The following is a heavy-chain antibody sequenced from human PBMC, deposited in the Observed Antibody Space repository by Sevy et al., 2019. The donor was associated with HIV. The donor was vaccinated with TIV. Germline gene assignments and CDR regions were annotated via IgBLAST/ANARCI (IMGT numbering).Heavy chain of an antibody. CDR3: AKPRGQQLVRLGAFDI. D-gene: IGHD6-13*01. J-gene: IGHJ3*02. CDR1: GFTFNSFV. Sequence: GGSLRLSCAASGFTFNSFVMSWVRQAPGKGLEWVLSISGDGGSTYHADSVKGRFTISRDNSKNTLYLQMNSLRGEDTARYYCAKPRGQQLVRLGAFDIWGQGTMVTVSS. V-gene: IGHV3-23*01. CDR2: ISGDGGST.